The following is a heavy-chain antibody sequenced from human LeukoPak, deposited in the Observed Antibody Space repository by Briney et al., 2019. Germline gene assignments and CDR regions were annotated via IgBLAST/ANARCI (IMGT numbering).Heavy chain of an antibody. D-gene: IGHD6-19*01. J-gene: IGHJ3*02. V-gene: IGHV5-51*01. CDR1: GYSFTSYW. CDR2: IYPGDSDT. CDR3: ARPHLGSSGWPDDAFDM. Sequence: GESLKISCKGSGYSFTSYWIGWVRQMPGKGLEWMGIIYPGDSDTRYSPSLQGQVTISADKSISTAYLQWSSLKASDTAMYYCARPHLGSSGWPDDAFDMWGQGTMVTVS.